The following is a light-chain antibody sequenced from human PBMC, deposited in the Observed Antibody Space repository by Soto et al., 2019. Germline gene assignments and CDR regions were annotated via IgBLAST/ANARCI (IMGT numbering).Light chain of an antibody. Sequence: QSAVTQSPSASASLGASVKLTCTLSSGHSSYAIAWHQQQPEKGPRYLMKLNSDGSHSKGDGIPDRFSGSSSGAERYLTISSLQSEDEADYYCQTWGTGIHVFGTGTKLTVL. CDR1: SGHSSYA. CDR2: LNSDGSH. CDR3: QTWGTGIHV. J-gene: IGLJ1*01. V-gene: IGLV4-69*01.